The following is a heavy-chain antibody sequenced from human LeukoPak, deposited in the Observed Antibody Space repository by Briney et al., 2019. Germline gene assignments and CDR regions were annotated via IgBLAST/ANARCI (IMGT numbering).Heavy chain of an antibody. D-gene: IGHD6-19*01. Sequence: GGSLRLSCEASGFIFSNYGMHWVRQAPGKGLEWLTLIWYDGQTKFYADSVKGRFTISRDNSGNTLFLHMTSLRVEDTAVYYCAREWGRIAVAGGPGYWGQGALVTVSS. CDR3: AREWGRIAVAGGPGY. CDR2: IWYDGQTK. CDR1: GFIFSNYG. J-gene: IGHJ4*02. V-gene: IGHV3-33*01.